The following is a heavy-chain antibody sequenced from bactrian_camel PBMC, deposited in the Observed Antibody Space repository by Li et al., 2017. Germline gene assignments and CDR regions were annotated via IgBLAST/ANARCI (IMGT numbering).Heavy chain of an antibody. D-gene: IGHD5*01. V-gene: IGHV3S54*01. CDR3: AAADVPFRCGLGSALYYY. CDR2: TYTRARGGGG. Sequence: VQLVESGGGSVQAGGSLRLSCVASGATYSSNCMGWFRQAPGKEREVVATTYTRARGGGGYYADSVKGRFTISQDNVKTTIYLQMKSLKPEDTALYYCAAADVPFRCGLGSALYYYWGQGTQVTVS. CDR1: GATYSSNC. J-gene: IGHJ4*01.